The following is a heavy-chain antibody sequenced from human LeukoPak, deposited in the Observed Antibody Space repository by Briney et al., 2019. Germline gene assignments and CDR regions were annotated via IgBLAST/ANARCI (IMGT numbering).Heavy chain of an antibody. J-gene: IGHJ4*02. V-gene: IGHV3-9*01. CDR1: GFTFSSSA. D-gene: IGHD3-9*01. Sequence: QPGGSLRLSCAASGFTFSSSAMSWVRQAPGKGLEWVSGISWNSGSIGYADSVKGRFTISRDNAKNSLYLQMNSLRAEDTALYYCAKDKGDDILTGYYDYWGQGTLVTVSS. CDR2: ISWNSGSI. CDR3: AKDKGDDILTGYYDY.